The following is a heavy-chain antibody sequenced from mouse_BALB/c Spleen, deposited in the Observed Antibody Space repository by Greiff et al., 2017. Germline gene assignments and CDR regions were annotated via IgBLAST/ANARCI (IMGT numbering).Heavy chain of an antibody. D-gene: IGHD2-12*01. CDR2: IDPETGGT. J-gene: IGHJ4*01. Sequence: QVQLQQSGAELVRPGASVTLSCKASGYTFTDYEMHWVKQTPVHGLEWIGAIDPETGGTAYNQKFKGKATLTADKSSSTAYMELRSLTSEDSAVYYCARGGYYNYDPRAMDYWGQGTSVTVSS. V-gene: IGHV1-15*01. CDR3: ARGGYYNYDPRAMDY. CDR1: GYTFTDYE.